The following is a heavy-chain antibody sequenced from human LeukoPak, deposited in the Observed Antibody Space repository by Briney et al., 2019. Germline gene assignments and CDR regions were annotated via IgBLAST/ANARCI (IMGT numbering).Heavy chain of an antibody. Sequence: GGSLRLSCAASGFAFSSSAMSWVRQVPGKGLEWVASINHNGNVNYYVDSVKGRFTISRDNAKNSLYLQMSNLRAEDTAVYFCARGGGLDVWGQGATVTVSS. CDR2: INHNGNVN. V-gene: IGHV3-7*03. D-gene: IGHD3-16*01. J-gene: IGHJ6*02. CDR3: ARGGGLDV. CDR1: GFAFSSSA.